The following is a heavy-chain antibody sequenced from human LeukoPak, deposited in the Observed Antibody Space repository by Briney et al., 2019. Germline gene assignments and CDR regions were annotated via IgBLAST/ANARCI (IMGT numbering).Heavy chain of an antibody. V-gene: IGHV4-59*08. Sequence: SGTLSLTCTVSGGSIITYYWSWIRQPPGKGLEWIGYIHHSGSTTYNPSLKSRVTMSIDMSKNQFSLKLTSVTAADTAVYYCARQSRYSDSSGYFSDDYWGQGTLVTVSS. CDR1: GGSIITYY. D-gene: IGHD3-22*01. CDR3: ARQSRYSDSSGYFSDDY. J-gene: IGHJ4*02. CDR2: IHHSGST.